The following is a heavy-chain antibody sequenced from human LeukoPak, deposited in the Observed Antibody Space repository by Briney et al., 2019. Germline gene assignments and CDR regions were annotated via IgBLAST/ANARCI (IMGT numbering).Heavy chain of an antibody. D-gene: IGHD2-2*01. CDR1: GYTFTSYD. V-gene: IGHV1-8*01. J-gene: IGHJ5*02. Sequence: ASLKDSCKASGYTFTSYDINWVRQATGQGLEWMGWMNPNSGNTGYAQKFQGRVTMTSNTSISTAYMELNSLRSEDTAVYYCAREYQLLGTVYNYFDPWGQGTLVTVSS. CDR2: MNPNSGNT. CDR3: AREYQLLGTVYNYFDP.